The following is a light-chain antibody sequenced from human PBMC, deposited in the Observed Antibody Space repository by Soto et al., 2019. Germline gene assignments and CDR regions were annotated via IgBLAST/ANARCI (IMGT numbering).Light chain of an antibody. J-gene: IGLJ1*01. V-gene: IGLV2-14*03. Sequence: QSVLTQPASVSGSPGQSITISCTGTSSYVGGYNYVSWYQQHPGKAPKLMIYDVSNRPSGVSNRFSGSKSGNTASLTISGLQAEDEADYYCSSYTSSSLPVFGTGTKVT. CDR3: SSYTSSSLPV. CDR2: DVS. CDR1: SSYVGGYNY.